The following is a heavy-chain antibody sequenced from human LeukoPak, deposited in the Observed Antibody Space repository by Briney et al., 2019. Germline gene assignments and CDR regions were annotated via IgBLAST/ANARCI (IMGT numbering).Heavy chain of an antibody. Sequence: ASVKVSCKASGYTFTGYYMHWVRQAPGQGLEWMGWINPNSGGTNYPQKFQGRVTMTRDTSISTAYMELSRLRSDDTAVYYCARDRVPADDRIAVAGDYWGQGTLVTVSS. V-gene: IGHV1-2*02. CDR1: GYTFTGYY. CDR3: ARDRVPADDRIAVAGDY. CDR2: INPNSGGT. J-gene: IGHJ4*02. D-gene: IGHD6-19*01.